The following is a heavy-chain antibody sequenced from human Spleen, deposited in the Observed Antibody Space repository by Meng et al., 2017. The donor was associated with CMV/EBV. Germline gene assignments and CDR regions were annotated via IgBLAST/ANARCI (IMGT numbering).Heavy chain of an antibody. CDR3: ARDLSRYTSGYVGCFDP. CDR1: GDSISSYF. V-gene: IGHV4-59*01. Sequence: SGDSISSYFWSWIRQHPGKGLEWIANVYYSGSTYQNPSLKSRVTIAVDTSKNQFSLKLSSVTAADTAVYFCARDLSRYTSGYVGCFDPWGQGTLVTVSS. CDR2: VYYSGST. D-gene: IGHD5-18*01. J-gene: IGHJ5*02.